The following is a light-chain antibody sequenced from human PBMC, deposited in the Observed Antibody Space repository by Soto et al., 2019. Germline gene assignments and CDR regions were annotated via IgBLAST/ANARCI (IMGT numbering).Light chain of an antibody. CDR3: QHSYSTQLT. CDR1: QSISSY. CDR2: AAS. V-gene: IGKV1-39*01. Sequence: DIQMTQSPSSLSASVGDRVTITCRASQSISSYLNWYQQKPGKAPKLLIYAASSLQSGVPSRFSGSGGGKGLTVTISSPQPEDFATYHCQHSYSTQLTLGGGTKVDI. J-gene: IGKJ4*01.